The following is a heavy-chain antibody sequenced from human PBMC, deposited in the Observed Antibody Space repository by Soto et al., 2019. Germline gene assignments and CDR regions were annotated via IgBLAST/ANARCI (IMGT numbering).Heavy chain of an antibody. J-gene: IGHJ4*02. CDR1: GGTFSSYS. CDR3: ARDGGRHSGGIDY. V-gene: IGHV1-69*01. Sequence: QVQLVQSGAEVKKPGSSVKVSCKASGGTFSSYSINWVRQAPGQGLEWMGEIIPIFGTANYAQKFQGRVTMTADESKITAYMELSSLRSEDTAVYYCARDGGRHSGGIDYWGQGTLVTVYS. CDR2: IIPIFGTA. D-gene: IGHD1-26*01.